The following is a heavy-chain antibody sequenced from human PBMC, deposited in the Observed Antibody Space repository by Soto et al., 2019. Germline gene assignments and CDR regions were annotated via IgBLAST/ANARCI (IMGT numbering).Heavy chain of an antibody. J-gene: IGHJ6*02. V-gene: IGHV3-21*01. CDR2: ISRSSSNI. CDR3: ARDLKVAAAGTGYYDYGMDV. CDR1: GFNFSSYS. D-gene: IGHD6-13*01. Sequence: EVQLVESGGGLVKPGGSLRLSCAASGFNFSSYSMNWVRQAPGKGLEWVSSISRSSSNIYYVDSVKGRFTISRDNAKNSLYLQMNSLRAEDTAVYYCARDLKVAAAGTGYYDYGMDVWGQGPTVTVSS.